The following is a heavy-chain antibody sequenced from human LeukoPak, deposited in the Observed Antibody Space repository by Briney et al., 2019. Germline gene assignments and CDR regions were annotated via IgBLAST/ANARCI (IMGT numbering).Heavy chain of an antibody. CDR2: INTNTGNP. CDR1: GYTFTSYA. Sequence: ASVKVSCKASGYTFTSYAMNWVRQAPGQGLEWMGWINTNTGNPTYAQGFTGRFVFSLDTSVSTAYLQISSLKAEDTAMYYCARHLGGYPSYYFDNWGQGTLVTVSS. V-gene: IGHV7-4-1*02. J-gene: IGHJ4*02. CDR3: ARHLGGYPSYYFDN. D-gene: IGHD3-22*01.